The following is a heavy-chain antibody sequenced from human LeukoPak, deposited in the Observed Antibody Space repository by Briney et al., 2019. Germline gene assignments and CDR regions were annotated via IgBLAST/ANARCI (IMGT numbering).Heavy chain of an antibody. J-gene: IGHJ5*02. V-gene: IGHV6-1*01. Sequence: SQTLSLTCAISGDSVSTDSAAWNWIRQSPSEGLEWLGRTYYRSRWYYDYAVSVKSRITITPDTSKNQLSLQLSSVTPEDTAIYYCAREYSSTYDPWGQGTLVTVSS. CDR1: GDSVSTDSAA. CDR2: TYYRSRWYY. CDR3: AREYSSTYDP. D-gene: IGHD6-13*01.